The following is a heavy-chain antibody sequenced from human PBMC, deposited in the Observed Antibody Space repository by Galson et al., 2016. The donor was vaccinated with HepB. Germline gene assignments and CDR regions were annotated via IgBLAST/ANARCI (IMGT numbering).Heavy chain of an antibody. D-gene: IGHD3-9*01. CDR1: GFTFTTYS. J-gene: IGHJ6*02. CDR3: ARLGAGAMPTNFERDYYYGMDF. Sequence: SLRLSCAVSGFTFTTYSMSWVRQVPGKGLEWVSSISSRSSYIYYADSVKGRFTISRDNARNSLYLEINSLRAEDTALYYCARLGAGAMPTNFERDYYYGMDFWCQGTTDTVSS. V-gene: IGHV3-21*06. CDR2: ISSRSSYI.